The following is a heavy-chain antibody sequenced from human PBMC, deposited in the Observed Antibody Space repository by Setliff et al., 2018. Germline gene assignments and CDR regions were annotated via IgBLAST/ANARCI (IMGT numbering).Heavy chain of an antibody. V-gene: IGHV1-18*01. J-gene: IGHJ6*03. CDR1: GYTFKTYG. D-gene: IGHD3-3*01. CDR3: VRDSRITVLGVDNYHYMDV. CDR2: ISPYNGNT. Sequence: ASVKVSCKASGYTFKTYGFTWVRQAPGQGLEWMGWISPYNGNTNSAQKFQGRITVTTDLSTSTAYLDLRSLRSDDTAVYYCVRDSRITVLGVDNYHYMDVWGRGTTVTVSS.